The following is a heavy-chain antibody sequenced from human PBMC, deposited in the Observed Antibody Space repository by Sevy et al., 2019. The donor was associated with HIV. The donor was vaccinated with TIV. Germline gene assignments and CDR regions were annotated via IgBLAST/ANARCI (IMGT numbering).Heavy chain of an antibody. D-gene: IGHD3-3*01. Sequence: SETLSLTCTVSGGSISSYYWSWIRQPPGKGLEWIGYIYYSGSTNYNPSLKSRVTISVDTSKNQFSLKLSSVTAADTAMYYCARSSLTIFGVVPHFDYWGQGTLVTVSS. CDR1: GGSISSYY. V-gene: IGHV4-59*01. CDR2: IYYSGST. CDR3: ARSSLTIFGVVPHFDY. J-gene: IGHJ4*02.